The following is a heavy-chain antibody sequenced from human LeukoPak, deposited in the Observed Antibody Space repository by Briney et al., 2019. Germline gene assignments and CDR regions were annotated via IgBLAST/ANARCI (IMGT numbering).Heavy chain of an antibody. CDR1: GFTFSSYG. CDR2: IKQDGSEK. CDR3: ARSRKWLGGYYFDY. V-gene: IGHV3-7*01. D-gene: IGHD3-22*01. J-gene: IGHJ4*02. Sequence: QSGGSLRLSCAASGFTFSSYGMHWVCQAPGKGLEWVANIKQDGSEKYYVDSVKGRFTISRDNAKNSLYLQMNSLRAEDTAVYYCARSRKWLGGYYFDYWGQGTLVTVSS.